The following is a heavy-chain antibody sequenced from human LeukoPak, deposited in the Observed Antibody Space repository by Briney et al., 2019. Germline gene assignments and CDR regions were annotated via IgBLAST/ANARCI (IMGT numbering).Heavy chain of an antibody. J-gene: IGHJ4*02. CDR2: ISSSSSYI. Sequence: GGSLRLSCAASGFTFSDYYISWIRQAPGKGLEWVSSISSSSSYIYYADSVKGRFTISRDNAKNSLYLQMNSLRAEDTAVYYCARDNIAVAGVTDYWGQGTLVTVSS. CDR1: GFTFSDYY. V-gene: IGHV3-11*06. D-gene: IGHD6-19*01. CDR3: ARDNIAVAGVTDY.